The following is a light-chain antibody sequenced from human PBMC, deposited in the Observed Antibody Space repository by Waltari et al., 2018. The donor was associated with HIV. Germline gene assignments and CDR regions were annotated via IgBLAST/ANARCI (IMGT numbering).Light chain of an antibody. J-gene: IGLJ2*01. V-gene: IGLV3-25*03. CDR3: QSADSSGTYVV. CDR1: ALPKQY. Sequence: SYELTQPPSVSVSPGQTARNTCPGDALPKQYASWYQQKPGQAPVLVIYKDSERPSGIPERFSGSSSGTTVTLTISGVQAEDEADYYCQSADSSGTYVVFGGGTKLTVL. CDR2: KDS.